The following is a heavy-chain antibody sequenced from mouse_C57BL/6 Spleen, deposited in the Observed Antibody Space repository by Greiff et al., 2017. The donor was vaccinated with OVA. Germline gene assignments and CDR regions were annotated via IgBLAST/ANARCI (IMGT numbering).Heavy chain of an antibody. Sequence: QVQLQQSGAELVMPGASVKLSCKASGYTFTSYWMHWVKQRPGQGLEWIGEIDPSDSYTNYNQKFKGKSTLTVDKSSSTAYMQLSSLTSEDSAVYYCAGLLSSGVYWGQGTTLKVSS. CDR1: GYTFTSYW. V-gene: IGHV1-69*01. D-gene: IGHD1-1*01. CDR2: IDPSDSYT. CDR3: AGLLSSGVY. J-gene: IGHJ2*01.